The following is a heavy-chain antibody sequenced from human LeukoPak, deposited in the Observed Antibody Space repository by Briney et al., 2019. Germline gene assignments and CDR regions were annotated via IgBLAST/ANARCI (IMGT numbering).Heavy chain of an antibody. CDR1: GDSVSSTSAA. D-gene: IGHD3-10*01. J-gene: IGHJ3*02. CDR3: AREPKWTPGRLSAFDI. V-gene: IGHV6-1*01. CDR2: TYYRSTWNN. Sequence: SQTLSLTSALSGDSVSSTSAACHSIRQSPSRGLERVARTYYRSTWNNDDAVSMRSRITITPDTSKNQFSLQLNCVTPEDTAVYYCAREPKWTPGRLSAFDIWSQGTVLTVSS.